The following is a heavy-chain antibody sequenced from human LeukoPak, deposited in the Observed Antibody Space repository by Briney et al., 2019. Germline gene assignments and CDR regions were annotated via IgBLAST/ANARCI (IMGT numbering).Heavy chain of an antibody. V-gene: IGHV4-39*07. CDR1: GGSISSSSYY. D-gene: IGHD2-2*01. CDR3: ARGEDFCSSTSCYSYYFDY. CDR2: IYYSGST. J-gene: IGHJ4*02. Sequence: SETLSLTCTVSGGSISSSSYYWGWIRQPPGKGLEWIGSIYYSGSTYYNPSLKSRVTISVDRSKNQFSLKLSSVTAADTAVYYCARGEDFCSSTSCYSYYFDYWGQGTLVTVSS.